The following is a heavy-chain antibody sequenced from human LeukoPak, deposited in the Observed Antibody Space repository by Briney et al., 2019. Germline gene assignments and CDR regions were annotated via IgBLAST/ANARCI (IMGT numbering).Heavy chain of an antibody. CDR1: GFTFSSYA. D-gene: IGHD2-2*01. CDR2: ISYDGSNK. V-gene: IGHV3-30-3*01. Sequence: GGSLRLSCAASGFTFSSYAMHWVRQAPGKGLEWVAVISYDGSNKYYADSVKGRFTISRDNSKNTLYLQMNSLRAEDTAVYYCAKGGGGYCSSTFCSYAEYFQHWGQGTLVTVSS. CDR3: AKGGGGYCSSTFCSYAEYFQH. J-gene: IGHJ1*01.